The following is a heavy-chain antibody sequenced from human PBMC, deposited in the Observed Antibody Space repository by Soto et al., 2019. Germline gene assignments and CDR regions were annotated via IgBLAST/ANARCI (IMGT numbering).Heavy chain of an antibody. CDR1: GYTFTNNG. CDR2: ISGYNANT. Sequence: QVQLVQSGGEVRKPGASVKVSCKTSGYTFTNNGSNWVRQAPGQGLEGMGWISGYNANTKNAQKFQGRVTLTTDTLTSTAFMELRSLRSDNTAVFYCARGSTPSNMDVWGQGTTVPVS. V-gene: IGHV1-18*04. D-gene: IGHD1-1*01. CDR3: ARGSTPSNMDV. J-gene: IGHJ6*02.